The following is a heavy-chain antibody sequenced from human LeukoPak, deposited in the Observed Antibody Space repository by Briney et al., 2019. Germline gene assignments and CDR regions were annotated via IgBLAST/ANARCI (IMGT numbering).Heavy chain of an antibody. V-gene: IGHV3-74*01. CDR3: AKGRGLIVVASIDY. Sequence: GGSLRLSCAASGFTFSTYWMHWVRQAPGKGLVWVSHIKSDGSRTTYADSVKGRFTISRDNAKNTPYLQMNSLRAEDTAVYYCAKGRGLIVVASIDYWGRGTLVTVSS. CDR1: GFTFSTYW. J-gene: IGHJ4*02. CDR2: IKSDGSRT. D-gene: IGHD3-22*01.